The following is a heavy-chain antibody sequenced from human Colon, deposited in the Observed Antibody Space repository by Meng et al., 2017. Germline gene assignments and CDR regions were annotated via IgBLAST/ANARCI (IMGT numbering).Heavy chain of an antibody. Sequence: EVELVYAGGGLVKPGESLSFSCAASGFTFSGFSLSWVRQAPGKGLEWVSSITGDSTYIYYADSVKGRFTVSRDNAKNSLYLQMNSLRADDTAVYYCTRGWMPEWGQGTLVTVSS. CDR3: TRGWMPE. CDR1: GFTFSGFS. CDR2: ITGDSTYI. J-gene: IGHJ4*01. V-gene: IGHV3-21*01. D-gene: IGHD2-2*01.